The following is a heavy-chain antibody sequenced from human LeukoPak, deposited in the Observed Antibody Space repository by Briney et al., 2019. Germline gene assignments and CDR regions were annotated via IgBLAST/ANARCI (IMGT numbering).Heavy chain of an antibody. V-gene: IGHV3-7*03. Sequence: GGSLRLFCAASGFTFNSYWMSWVRQAPGKGLEWVANIKQDGSEKYYVDSVKGRFTSSRDNAKNSLYLQMLNLKAEDTALYFCAREGVSHDAFDIWGQGTMIAVSS. J-gene: IGHJ3*02. CDR3: AREGVSHDAFDI. CDR2: IKQDGSEK. D-gene: IGHD2-8*01. CDR1: GFTFNSYW.